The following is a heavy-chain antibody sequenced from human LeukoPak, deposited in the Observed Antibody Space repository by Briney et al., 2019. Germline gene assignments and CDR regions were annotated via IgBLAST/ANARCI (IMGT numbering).Heavy chain of an antibody. Sequence: GESLKISCKGSGYSFTSYWIGWVRQMPGKGLEWMGIIYPGDSDTRYSPSFQGQVTISADKSISTAYLQWSSLKASDTAMYYCARHPVGYGSGSYLYFDYWGQGTLVTVSS. CDR1: GYSFTSYW. D-gene: IGHD3-10*01. CDR3: ARHPVGYGSGSYLYFDY. V-gene: IGHV5-51*01. J-gene: IGHJ4*02. CDR2: IYPGDSDT.